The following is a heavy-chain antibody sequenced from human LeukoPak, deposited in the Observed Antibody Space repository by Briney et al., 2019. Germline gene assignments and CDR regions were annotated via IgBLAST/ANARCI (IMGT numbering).Heavy chain of an antibody. D-gene: IGHD6-13*01. CDR2: LYYSGNT. J-gene: IGHJ4*02. Sequence: SETLSLTCTVSGGSISSTTYYWGWIRQPPGRGLEWIGCLYYSGNTYYNSSLKSRVTISVDTSKNQVSLKLSSVTAADTAVYYCARVGSSWYRDFDFWGQGTLITVSS. CDR3: ARVGSSWYRDFDF. V-gene: IGHV4-39*07. CDR1: GGSISSTTYY.